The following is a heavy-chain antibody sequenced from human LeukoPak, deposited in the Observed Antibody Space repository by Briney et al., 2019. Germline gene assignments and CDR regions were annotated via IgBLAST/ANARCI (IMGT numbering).Heavy chain of an antibody. Sequence: GGSLRLSCAASGFTFSRYAMHWVRHAAGKGLGWVTVTSNDGNNKYYGDSVKARFTFSRDNSKNTLYLQMNSLRAEDTAVYYCARGLAYNYDSSAYFLDYWGQGTMVTVSS. CDR1: GFTFSRYA. CDR3: ARGLAYNYDSSAYFLDY. CDR2: TSNDGNNK. J-gene: IGHJ4*02. D-gene: IGHD3-22*01. V-gene: IGHV3-30*04.